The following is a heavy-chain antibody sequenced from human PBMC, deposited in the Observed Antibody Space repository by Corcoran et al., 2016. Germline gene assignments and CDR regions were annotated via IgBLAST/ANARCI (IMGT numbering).Heavy chain of an antibody. Sequence: QVQLQESGPGLVKPSETLSLTCTVSGGSISSYYWSWIRQPPGKGLEWIGYIYYSGSTNYNPSLKSRVTISVDTSKNQFSLKLSSVTAADTAGYYWARGGYYDILTGFGMDVWGQGTTVTVSS. V-gene: IGHV4-59*01. CDR3: ARGGYYDILTGFGMDV. CDR1: GGSISSYY. CDR2: IYYSGST. D-gene: IGHD3-9*01. J-gene: IGHJ6*02.